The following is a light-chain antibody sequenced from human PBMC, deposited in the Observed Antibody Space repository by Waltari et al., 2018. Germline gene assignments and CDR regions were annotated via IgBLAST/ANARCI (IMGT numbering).Light chain of an antibody. J-gene: IGKJ1*01. Sequence: EIVLTQSPGTLSLSPGERATLSCRASQSVSNNYLAWYQQKPGQAPRLLIYGASSRATGIPDRFSGSGSGTDFTLTSNRLEPEDVAVYYCQQYGGSPWTFGQGTKGEIK. CDR2: GAS. CDR1: QSVSNNY. CDR3: QQYGGSPWT. V-gene: IGKV3-20*01.